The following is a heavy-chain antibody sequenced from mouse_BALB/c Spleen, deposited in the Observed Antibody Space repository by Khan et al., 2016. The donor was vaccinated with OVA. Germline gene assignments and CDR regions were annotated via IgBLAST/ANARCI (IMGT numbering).Heavy chain of an antibody. J-gene: IGHJ1*01. D-gene: IGHD6-1*01. CDR1: GYTFTNYG. CDR3: ARSASYWFFDV. Sequence: QIQLVQSGPELKKPGETVKISCKASGYTFTNYGMNWVKQAPGKGLKWMGWINTYTGEPTYADDFKGRFAFSLETSANTAYLQINNLKTEEPATYFCARSASYWFFDVWGAGTTVTVSS. CDR2: INTYTGEP. V-gene: IGHV9-3-1*01.